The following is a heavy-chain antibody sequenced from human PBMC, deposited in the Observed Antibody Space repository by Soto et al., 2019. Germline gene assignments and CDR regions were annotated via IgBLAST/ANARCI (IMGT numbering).Heavy chain of an antibody. D-gene: IGHD1-26*01. Sequence: SETLSLTCNVSGGSISGADYYWSWIRQHPGKGLEWIGYIFYSGTSYYNYNSSLKSRLFMSSDPSKNNFYLKLTSVTAADTAVYYCARTRGASFFDFWGPGTLVTVSS. CDR3: ARTRGASFFDF. CDR1: GGSISGADYY. V-gene: IGHV4-31*03. CDR2: IFYSGTS. J-gene: IGHJ4*02.